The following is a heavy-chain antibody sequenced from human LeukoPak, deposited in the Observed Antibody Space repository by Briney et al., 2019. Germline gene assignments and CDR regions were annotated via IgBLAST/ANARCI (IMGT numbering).Heavy chain of an antibody. J-gene: IGHJ1*01. D-gene: IGHD6-6*01. CDR3: ARGYSSSQRYFQH. Sequence: PSETLSLTCAVYGGSFSGYYWSWIRQPPGKGLEWIGEINHSGSTNYNPSLKSRVTISVGTSKNQFSLKLSSVTAADTAVYYCARGYSSSQRYFQHWGQGTLVTVSS. V-gene: IGHV4-34*01. CDR1: GGSFSGYY. CDR2: INHSGST.